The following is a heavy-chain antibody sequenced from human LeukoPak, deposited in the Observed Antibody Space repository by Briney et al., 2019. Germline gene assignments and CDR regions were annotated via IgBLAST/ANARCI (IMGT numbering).Heavy chain of an antibody. CDR2: ISSSSSYI. J-gene: IGHJ4*02. D-gene: IGHD2-21*02. V-gene: IGHV3-21*01. CDR1: GLTFSRYS. CDR3: AGTREAYCGGDCYS. Sequence: PGGSLRLSRAASGLTFSRYSMNWVRQAPWKGVAGVSSISSSSSYIYYAHSVKGRFSISSDNATNSLYLQMNSLRAEDTAVYYCAGTREAYCGGDCYSWGQGTLVTVSS.